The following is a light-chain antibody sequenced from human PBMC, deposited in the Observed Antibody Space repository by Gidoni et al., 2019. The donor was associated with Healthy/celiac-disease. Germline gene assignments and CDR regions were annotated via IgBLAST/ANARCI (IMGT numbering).Light chain of an antibody. Sequence: DIVMTQSPDSLAVSLGERATINCKSSQSVLYSSNNKNYLAWYQPKPGQPPKLLIYWASTRESGVPDRFSGSGPGTDFTLTISSLQAEDVAVYYCQQYYSTPRTFGQGTRLEIK. J-gene: IGKJ5*01. CDR1: QSVLYSSNNKNY. V-gene: IGKV4-1*01. CDR3: QQYYSTPRT. CDR2: WAS.